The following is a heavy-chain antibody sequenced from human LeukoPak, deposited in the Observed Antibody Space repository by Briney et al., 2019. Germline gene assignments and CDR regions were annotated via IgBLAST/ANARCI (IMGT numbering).Heavy chain of an antibody. V-gene: IGHV1-18*01. CDR1: GYTFTSYG. Sequence: ASVKVSCKASGYTFTSYGISWVRQAPGQGLEWMGWISAYNGNTNYAQKLHGRVTMTADTSTSTAYMELRSLRSDDTAVYYCARDPRRGFGELLWFSVAFDIWGQGTMVTVSS. D-gene: IGHD3-10*01. J-gene: IGHJ3*02. CDR2: ISAYNGNT. CDR3: ARDPRRGFGELLWFSVAFDI.